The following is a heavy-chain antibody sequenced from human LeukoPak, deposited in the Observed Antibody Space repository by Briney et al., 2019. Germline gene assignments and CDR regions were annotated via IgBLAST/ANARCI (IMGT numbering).Heavy chain of an antibody. J-gene: IGHJ4*02. CDR3: AETSVVGAAGPYFDL. Sequence: SETLSLTCTVSGGSISSYYWSWIRQPPGKGLEWIGYIYYSGSTNYNPSLKSRVTISVDTSKNQFSLKLSSLTDADTPGYYFAETSVVGAAGPYFDLWGQGTLVTVSS. CDR2: IYYSGST. D-gene: IGHD6-13*01. V-gene: IGHV4-59*01. CDR1: GGSISSYY.